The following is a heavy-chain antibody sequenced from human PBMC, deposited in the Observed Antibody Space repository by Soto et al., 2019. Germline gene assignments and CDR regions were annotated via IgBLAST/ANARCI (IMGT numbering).Heavy chain of an antibody. Sequence: SGKVSCKASGGTFSSYAISWVRQAPGQGLEWMGGIIPIFGTANYAQKFQGRVTITADESTSTAYMELSSLRSEDTAVYYCARAPIESYYYGSGKDLSVDYYGMDVWGQGTTVTVSS. CDR3: ARAPIESYYYGSGKDLSVDYYGMDV. CDR2: IIPIFGTA. D-gene: IGHD3-10*01. CDR1: GGTFSSYA. V-gene: IGHV1-69*13. J-gene: IGHJ6*02.